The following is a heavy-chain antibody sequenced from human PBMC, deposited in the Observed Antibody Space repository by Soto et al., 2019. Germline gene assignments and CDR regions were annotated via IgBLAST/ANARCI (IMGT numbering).Heavy chain of an antibody. D-gene: IGHD3-9*01. Sequence: QLQLQESGPGLVKPSETLSLTCSVSDDSINSDKYYWGWIRQPPGKGLEWIGRIYYRGNADYNPSLQSRVTISLDKSKSQFSLKLNSVTAADSAVYFCARLEGLATISYYFDFWGPGALVTVSS. V-gene: IGHV4-39*01. J-gene: IGHJ4*02. CDR3: ARLEGLATISYYFDF. CDR1: DDSINSDKYY. CDR2: IYYRGNA.